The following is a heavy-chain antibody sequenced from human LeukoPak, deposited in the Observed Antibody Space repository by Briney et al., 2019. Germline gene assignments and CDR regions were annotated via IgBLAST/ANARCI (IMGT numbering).Heavy chain of an antibody. Sequence: PGGSLRLSCAASGFTVSNNYMSWVRQAPGKGLEWVSVIYSGGNTYYADSVKGRFTISRDNSKNTLYLQMNSLRAEDTAVYYCARDPSPAGPEYRGQGTLVTVSS. CDR2: IYSGGNT. V-gene: IGHV3-53*01. CDR3: ARDPSPAGPEY. CDR1: GFTVSNNY. D-gene: IGHD1-14*01. J-gene: IGHJ4*02.